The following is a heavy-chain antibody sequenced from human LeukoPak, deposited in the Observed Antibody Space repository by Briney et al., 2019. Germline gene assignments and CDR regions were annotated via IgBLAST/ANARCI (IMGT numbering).Heavy chain of an antibody. J-gene: IGHJ5*02. CDR3: ARTQQLVLRSPLDP. CDR2: MNPNSGNT. D-gene: IGHD6-13*01. V-gene: IGHV1-8*02. Sequence: ASVKVSCKASGGTFSSYAISWVRQAPGQGLEWMGWMNPNSGNTGYAQKFQGRVIMTRNTSISTAYMELSSLRSEDTAVYYCARTQQLVLRSPLDPWGQGTLVTVSS. CDR1: GGTFSSYA.